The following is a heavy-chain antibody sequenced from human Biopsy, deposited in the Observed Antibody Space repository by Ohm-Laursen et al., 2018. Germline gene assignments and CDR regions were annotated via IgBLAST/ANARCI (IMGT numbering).Heavy chain of an antibody. V-gene: IGHV4-31*03. Sequence: TLSLTCSVSGASVKTSGYFWAWIRQRPGKGLEWIGYISYNERTHYNPSLTSRLAISFDTSNNRISLQLRSVTAADTAVYYCARGDYFDSNGYFWFDPWGQGTPVTVSS. CDR1: GASVKTSGYF. CDR2: ISYNERT. J-gene: IGHJ5*02. D-gene: IGHD3-22*01. CDR3: ARGDYFDSNGYFWFDP.